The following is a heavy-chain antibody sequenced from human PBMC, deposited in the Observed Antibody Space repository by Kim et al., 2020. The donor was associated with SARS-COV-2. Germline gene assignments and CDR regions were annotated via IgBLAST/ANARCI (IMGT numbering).Heavy chain of an antibody. V-gene: IGHV3-33*03. CDR3: ASVDRVRSYGFAY. J-gene: IGHJ4*02. Sequence: YAEPVKRRITVSRDNTKHSLHLQMNSLRAEDTAVYYCASVDRVRSYGFAYWGQGTLVTVSS. D-gene: IGHD3-10*01.